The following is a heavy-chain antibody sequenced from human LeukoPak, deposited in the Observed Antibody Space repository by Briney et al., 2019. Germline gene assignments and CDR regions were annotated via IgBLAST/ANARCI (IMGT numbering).Heavy chain of an antibody. Sequence: PGGSLRLSCEASGFTFSRFGMHWVRQAPGKGLEWVAVIWYDGSNQDYADSVKGRFTISRDNSKNTLYLQVSSLRAEDTAVYYCARDRWYDGSGYIAAFDYWGQGTLVTVS. J-gene: IGHJ4*02. CDR2: IWYDGSNQ. CDR3: ARDRWYDGSGYIAAFDY. D-gene: IGHD3-22*01. V-gene: IGHV3-33*01. CDR1: GFTFSRFG.